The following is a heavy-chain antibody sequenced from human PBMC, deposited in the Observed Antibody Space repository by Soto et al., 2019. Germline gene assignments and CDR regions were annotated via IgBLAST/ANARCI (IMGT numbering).Heavy chain of an antibody. V-gene: IGHV4-59*01. CDR1: GGSISSYY. CDR2: SYYSGST. J-gene: IGHJ3*02. D-gene: IGHD2-15*01. Sequence: QVQLQESGPGLVKPSETLSLTCTVSGGSISSYYWSWIRQPPGKGLEWIGYSYYSGSTNYNPSLKSRVTISVDTSKNQFSLKLSSVTAADTAVYYCARDLAYCSGGSCYWAAFDIWGQGTMVTVSS. CDR3: ARDLAYCSGGSCYWAAFDI.